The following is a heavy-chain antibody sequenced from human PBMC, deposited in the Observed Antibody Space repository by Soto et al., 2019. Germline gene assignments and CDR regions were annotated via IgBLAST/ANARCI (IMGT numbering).Heavy chain of an antibody. V-gene: IGHV5-51*01. CDR2: IYPGDSDT. D-gene: IGHD3-3*01. CDR3: ARLSSITIFGVATKYFDY. Sequence: PGESLKISCKGSGYSFTSYWIGWVRQMPGKGLEWMGIIYPGDSDTRYSPSFQGQVTISADKSISTAYLQWSSLKASDTAMYYCARLSSITIFGVATKYFDYWGQGTLVTVYS. J-gene: IGHJ4*02. CDR1: GYSFTSYW.